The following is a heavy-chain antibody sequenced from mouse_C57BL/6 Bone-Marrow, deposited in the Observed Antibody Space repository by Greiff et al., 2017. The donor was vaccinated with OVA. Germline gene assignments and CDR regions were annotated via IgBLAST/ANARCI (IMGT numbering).Heavy chain of an antibody. CDR1: GFTFSDYG. J-gene: IGHJ2*01. D-gene: IGHD1-1*01. V-gene: IGHV5-17*01. CDR3: ARLLSTTVGVDY. CDR2: ISSGSSTI. Sequence: EVHLVESGGGLVKPGGSLKLSCAASGFTFSDYGMHWVRQAPEKGLEWVAYISSGSSTIYYADTVKGRFTISRDNAKNTLFLQMTSLRSEDTAMYYCARLLSTTVGVDYWGQGTTLTVSS.